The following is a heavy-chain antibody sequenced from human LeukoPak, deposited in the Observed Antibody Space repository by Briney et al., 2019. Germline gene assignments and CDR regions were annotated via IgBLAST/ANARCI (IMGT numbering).Heavy chain of an antibody. Sequence: ASVKVSCKASGYTFTSYGISWVRQAPGQGLEWMGWISAYNGNTNYAQKLQGRVTMTTDTSTSTAYMELRSLRSDDTAVYYCARRDYYGDYGDAFDIWGQGTVVTVSS. CDR3: ARRDYYGDYGDAFDI. CDR2: ISAYNGNT. CDR1: GYTFTSYG. J-gene: IGHJ3*02. V-gene: IGHV1-18*01. D-gene: IGHD4-17*01.